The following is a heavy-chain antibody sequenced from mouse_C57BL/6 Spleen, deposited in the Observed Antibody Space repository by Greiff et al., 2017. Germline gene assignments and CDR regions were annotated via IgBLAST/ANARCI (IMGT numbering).Heavy chain of an antibody. CDR3: ASPGNDGYSLYAMDY. V-gene: IGHV14-2*01. CDR1: GFNIKDYY. Sequence: EVKLQQSGAELVKPGASVKLSCTASGFNIKDYYMHWVKQRTEQGLEWIGRIDPEDGENKYAPQLQGKATITADTSSNTAYLQLSSLTSEDTAVYYCASPGNDGYSLYAMDYWGQGTSVTVSS. CDR2: IDPEDGEN. J-gene: IGHJ4*01. D-gene: IGHD2-3*01.